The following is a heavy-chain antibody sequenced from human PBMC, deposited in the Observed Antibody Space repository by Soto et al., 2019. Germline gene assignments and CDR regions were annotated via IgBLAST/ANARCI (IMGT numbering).Heavy chain of an antibody. CDR3: ARDHSSTTWPDFYYYSDMDV. Sequence: EVQVVESGGGLVQPGGSLRLSCAASGFTFSSYWMTWVRQAPGKGLEWVANIKQDGSEKYYVDSVKGRFAISRDNAKHSLYLQMNRLRDEDTVVYYCARDHSSTTWPDFYYYSDMDVWGQGTTVTVSS. D-gene: IGHD6-13*01. V-gene: IGHV3-7*01. CDR1: GFTFSSYW. J-gene: IGHJ6*02. CDR2: IKQDGSEK.